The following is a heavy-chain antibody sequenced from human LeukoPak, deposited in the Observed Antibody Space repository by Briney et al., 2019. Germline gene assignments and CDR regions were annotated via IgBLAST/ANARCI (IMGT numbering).Heavy chain of an antibody. CDR2: INHSGST. CDR3: ARGESYYYDSSGYQGFDY. Sequence: SETLSLTCTVSGGSISSYYWSWIRQPPGKGLEWIGEINHSGSTNYNPSLKSRVTISVDTSKNQFSLKLSSVTAADTAVYYCARGESYYYDSSGYQGFDYWGQGTLVTVSS. V-gene: IGHV4-34*01. CDR1: GGSISSYY. J-gene: IGHJ4*02. D-gene: IGHD3-22*01.